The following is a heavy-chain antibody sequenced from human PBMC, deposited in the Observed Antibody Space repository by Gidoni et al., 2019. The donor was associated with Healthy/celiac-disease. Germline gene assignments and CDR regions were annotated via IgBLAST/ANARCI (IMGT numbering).Heavy chain of an antibody. Sequence: EVQLVESGGGLVQPGGSLRLSCSASGFTFSSYAMHWVRQAPGKGLEYVSAISSNGGSPYYADSVKGRFTISRDNSKNTLYLQMSSLRAEDTAVYYCVGPAMGYSYGYDYWGQGTLVTVSS. V-gene: IGHV3-64D*06. D-gene: IGHD5-18*01. J-gene: IGHJ4*02. CDR3: VGPAMGYSYGYDY. CDR2: ISSNGGSP. CDR1: GFTFSSYA.